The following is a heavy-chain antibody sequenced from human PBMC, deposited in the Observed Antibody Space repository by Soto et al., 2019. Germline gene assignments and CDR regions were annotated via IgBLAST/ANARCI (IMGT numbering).Heavy chain of an antibody. CDR2: INHSGST. CDR1: GGSFSGYY. J-gene: IGHJ4*02. CDR3: ARGRAYYDSSGYYY. V-gene: IGHV4-34*01. D-gene: IGHD3-22*01. Sequence: SETLSLTCAVYGGSFSGYYWSWIRQPPGKGLEWIGEINHSGSTNYNPSLKSRVTISVDTSKNQFSLKLSSVTAADTAVYYCARGRAYYDSSGYYYWGQGTLVTVSS.